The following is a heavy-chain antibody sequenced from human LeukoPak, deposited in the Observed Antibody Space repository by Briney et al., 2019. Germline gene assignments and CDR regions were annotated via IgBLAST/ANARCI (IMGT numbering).Heavy chain of an antibody. CDR1: GFXFSSYE. CDR3: ARAILRGHSYASGLGY. CDR2: ISSSGSTI. D-gene: IGHD5-18*01. Sequence: GGSLRLSCAASGFXFSSYEINWVRQAPGKGLEWVSHISSSGSTIYYAGSVKGRFTISRDNAKNSLYLQMNSLRAEDTAVYYCARAILRGHSYASGLGYWGQGTLVTVSS. V-gene: IGHV3-48*03. J-gene: IGHJ4*02.